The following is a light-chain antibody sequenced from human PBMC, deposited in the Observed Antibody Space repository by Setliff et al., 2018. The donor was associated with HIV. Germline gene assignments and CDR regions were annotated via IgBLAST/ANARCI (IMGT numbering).Light chain of an antibody. CDR2: DVT. CDR1: SSDAGDYNF. J-gene: IGLJ1*01. CDR3: CSSAGTYTSFFV. Sequence: QSALTQPRSVSGSPGQSVTIACTGTSSDAGDYNFVSWYQLHPGKAPKLIIYDVTKRPSGVPDRFSGSKSANAASRTISGLQAEDEADYYCCSSAGTYTSFFVFGTGTKVTVL. V-gene: IGLV2-11*01.